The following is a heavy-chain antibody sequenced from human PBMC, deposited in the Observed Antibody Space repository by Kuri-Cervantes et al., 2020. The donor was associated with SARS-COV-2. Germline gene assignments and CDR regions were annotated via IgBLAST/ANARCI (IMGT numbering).Heavy chain of an antibody. V-gene: IGHV3-33*06. Sequence: GESLKISCAASGFSFSNFGMHWVRQAPGKGLEWVAAMWSGGSNKYYADSVKGRFTISRDNSKNTLYLQMNSLRAEDTAVYYCANLPAAINNYYYYYMDVWGKGTTVTVSS. J-gene: IGHJ6*03. CDR1: GFSFSNFG. CDR3: ANLPAAINNYYYYYMDV. D-gene: IGHD2-2*02. CDR2: MWSGGSNK.